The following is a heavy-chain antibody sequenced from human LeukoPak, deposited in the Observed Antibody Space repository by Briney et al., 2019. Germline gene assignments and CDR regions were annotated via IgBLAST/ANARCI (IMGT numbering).Heavy chain of an antibody. J-gene: IGHJ4*02. CDR1: GGSISSSSYY. CDR2: IYYSGST. V-gene: IGHV4-39*01. CDR3: ARLPRGAARPAYFDY. Sequence: SETLSLTCTVSGGSISSSSYYWGWIRQPPGKGLEWIGSIYYSGSTYYNPSLKSRVTISEDTSKNQFSLNLSSVAAADTAVYYCARLPRGAARPAYFDYWGQGTLVTVSS. D-gene: IGHD6-6*01.